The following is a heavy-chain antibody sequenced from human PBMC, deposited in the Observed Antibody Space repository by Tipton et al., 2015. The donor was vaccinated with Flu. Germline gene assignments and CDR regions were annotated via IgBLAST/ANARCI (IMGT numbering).Heavy chain of an antibody. J-gene: IGHJ4*02. Sequence: TLSLTCTVSGGSISSSNYYWGWIRQPPGKGLEWIGSLYYSGNTYYNPSLKSRVTISVDTSKSQFSLRLNSVSAADTAVYYCARSSSLTIFGAFWGQGTLVTVSS. CDR3: ARSSSLTIFGAF. D-gene: IGHD3-3*01. CDR2: LYYSGNT. V-gene: IGHV4-39*01. CDR1: GGSISSSNYY.